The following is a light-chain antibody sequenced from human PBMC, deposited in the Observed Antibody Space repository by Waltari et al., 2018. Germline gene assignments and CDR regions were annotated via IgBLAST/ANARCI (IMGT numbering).Light chain of an antibody. CDR3: YSTDSTGNLWV. CDR1: ALPRKY. Sequence: SYELTQPPSVSVSPGQTARIACAGDALPRKYVSWYQQKPGQAPKQARYEDNKRPSGISQRFSASSSGTLATLSIAGAQIEDEADYYCYSTDSTGNLWVFGGGTKVNVL. V-gene: IGLV3-10*01. CDR2: EDN. J-gene: IGLJ3*02.